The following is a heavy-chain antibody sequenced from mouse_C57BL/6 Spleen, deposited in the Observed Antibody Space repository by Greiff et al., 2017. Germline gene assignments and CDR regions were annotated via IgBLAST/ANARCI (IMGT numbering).Heavy chain of an antibody. V-gene: IGHV1-52*01. D-gene: IGHD4-1*02. Sequence: QVQLQQPGAELVRPGSSVKLSCKASGYTFTSSWMHWVKQRPIQGLEWIGNIDPSDSETHYNQKFKDKAKLTVDKSSSTAYMQLSSLTSEDSEVYYWARGGPTLQRGLDYWGQGTTLTVSS. CDR1: GYTFTSSW. CDR2: IDPSDSET. CDR3: ARGGPTLQRGLDY. J-gene: IGHJ2*01.